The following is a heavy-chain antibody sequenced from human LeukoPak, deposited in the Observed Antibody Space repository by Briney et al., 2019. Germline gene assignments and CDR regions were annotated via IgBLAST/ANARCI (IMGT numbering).Heavy chain of an antibody. CDR3: ARLRGEGGYYYYYYYMDV. J-gene: IGHJ6*03. D-gene: IGHD2-21*01. CDR1: GGSCSGYY. Sequence: PSETLSLTCAVYGGSCSGYYWSWIRQPPGKGLEWIGEINHSGSTNYNPSLKSRVTISVDTSKNQFSLKLSSVTAADTAVYYCARLRGEGGYYYYYYYMDVWGKGTTVTVSS. CDR2: INHSGST. V-gene: IGHV4-34*01.